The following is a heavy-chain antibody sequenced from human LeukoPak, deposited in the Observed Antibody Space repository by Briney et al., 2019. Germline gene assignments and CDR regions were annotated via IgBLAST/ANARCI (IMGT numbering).Heavy chain of an antibody. J-gene: IGHJ4*02. CDR3: ARDHYRGFDY. V-gene: IGHV4-39*07. CDR2: IYYSGST. Sequence: SETLSLTCTVSGGCISSSSYYWGWLRQPPGTGLEWIGSIYYSGSTYYNPSLKSRVTISVDTSKNQFSLKLSSVTAADTAVYYCARDHYRGFDYWGQGTLVTVSS. CDR1: GGCISSSSYY. D-gene: IGHD3-10*01.